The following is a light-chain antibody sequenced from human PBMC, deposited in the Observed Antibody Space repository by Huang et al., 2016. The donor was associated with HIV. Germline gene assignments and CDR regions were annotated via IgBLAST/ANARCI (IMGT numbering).Light chain of an antibody. CDR3: QQYYSSPQT. V-gene: IGKV4-1*01. J-gene: IGKJ1*01. CDR2: WAS. CDR1: QSVYSSSTSKDY. Sequence: DIIMTQSPDSLAVSLGERATLNCRSSQSVYSSSTSKDYMAWFQQKPGRPPRLLLFWASTREAGVPDRFSGSGAGTNFTLTIANLEAEDAAIYYCQQYYSSPQTFGQGTRVEVK.